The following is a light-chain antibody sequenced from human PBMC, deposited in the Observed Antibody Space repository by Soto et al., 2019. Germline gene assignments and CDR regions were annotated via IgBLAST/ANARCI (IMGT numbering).Light chain of an antibody. CDR1: QDISNY. CDR3: QQYDNLPLL. CDR2: DAS. V-gene: IGKV1-33*01. Sequence: DIQMTQSPSSLSASVGDRVTITCQASQDISNYLNWYQQKPGKAPKLLIYDASNLETGVPSRFSGSGSGTDFTFTISSLQPEDIATDYCQQYDNLPLLFGQGTKLEIK. J-gene: IGKJ2*01.